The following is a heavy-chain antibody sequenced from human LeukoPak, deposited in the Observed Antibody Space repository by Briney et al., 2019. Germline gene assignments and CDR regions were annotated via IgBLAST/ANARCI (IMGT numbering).Heavy chain of an antibody. J-gene: IGHJ4*02. Sequence: GGSLRLSCTASGFTFGDYPMSWFRQAPGKGLEWVGFIRSKTYGGTPEYAASVKGRFSISRDDSKRVAYLQMNSLKTEDTALYYCTRIGSGVRGSYTFDYWGQGTLVTVSS. D-gene: IGHD1-26*01. CDR1: GFTFGDYP. CDR3: TRIGSGVRGSYTFDY. V-gene: IGHV3-49*03. CDR2: IRSKTYGGTP.